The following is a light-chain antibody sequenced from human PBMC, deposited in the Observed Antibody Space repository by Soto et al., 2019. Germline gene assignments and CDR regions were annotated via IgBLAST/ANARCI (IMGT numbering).Light chain of an antibody. V-gene: IGKV3-11*01. CDR1: QSVDKF. CDR2: DAS. Sequence: ALTHSPAIVSLSAGETATLSRRASQSVDKFLAWYQQRPGQPPRLLIFDASNRATGVPVRFSGSGSGTVFTLTIGSLEPEDSAVYYCQQRKNWPPITFGQGTRLEIK. J-gene: IGKJ5*01. CDR3: QQRKNWPPIT.